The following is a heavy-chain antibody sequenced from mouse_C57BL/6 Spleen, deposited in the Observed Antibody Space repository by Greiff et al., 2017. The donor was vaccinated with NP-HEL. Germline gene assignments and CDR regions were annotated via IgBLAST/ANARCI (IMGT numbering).Heavy chain of an antibody. V-gene: IGHV1-63*01. CDR3: ARHNYGSSYVGWYFDV. CDR2: IYPGGGYT. Sequence: VQLQQSGAELVRPGTSVKMSCKASGYTFTNYWIGWAKQRPGHGLEWIGDIYPGGGYTNYNEKFKGKATLTADKSSSTAYMQFSSLTSEDSAIYYCARHNYGSSYVGWYFDVWGTGTTVTVSS. CDR1: GYTFTNYW. J-gene: IGHJ1*03. D-gene: IGHD1-1*01.